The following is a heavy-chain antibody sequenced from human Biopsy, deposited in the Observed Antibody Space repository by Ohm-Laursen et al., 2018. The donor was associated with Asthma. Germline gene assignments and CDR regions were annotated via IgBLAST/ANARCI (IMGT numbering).Heavy chain of an antibody. CDR3: ERGDSSNWSHFYFDY. CDR2: IDSGWTS. J-gene: IGHJ4*02. CDR1: GFAVSRNH. V-gene: IGHV3-53*01. Sequence: SLRLSCSASGFAVSRNHMIWVRQAPGTGLEWVSVIDSGWTSHTADSARGRITISRDYSKNTLYLQMHSLRAEDPAVYYCERGDSSNWSHFYFDYWGQGTLVTVSS. D-gene: IGHD3-22*01.